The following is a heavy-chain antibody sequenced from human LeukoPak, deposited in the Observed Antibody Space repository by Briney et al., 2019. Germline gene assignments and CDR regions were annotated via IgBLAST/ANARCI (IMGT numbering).Heavy chain of an antibody. V-gene: IGHV3-53*01. J-gene: IGHJ4*02. CDR3: ARPFLGYCSGGGCYFGY. Sequence: GGSLRLSCAASGFTFSSYAMSWVRQAPGKGLEWVSVIYTDGSAYYADSVKGRFTISRDSSKNTLHLQMNSLRAEDTAVYYCARPFLGYCSGGGCYFGYWGQGTLVTVSS. CDR1: GFTFSSYA. CDR2: IYTDGSA. D-gene: IGHD2-15*01.